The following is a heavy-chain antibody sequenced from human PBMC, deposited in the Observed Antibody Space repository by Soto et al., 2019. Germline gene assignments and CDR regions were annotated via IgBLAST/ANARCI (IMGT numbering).Heavy chain of an antibody. CDR1: GGTFSNYA. J-gene: IGHJ6*02. D-gene: IGHD6-19*01. V-gene: IGHV1-69*01. CDR2: IIPIFGTA. Sequence: QVQLVQSGAEVKKPGSSVKVSCKASGGTFSNYAISWVRQAPGQGLEWMGGIIPIFGTANNPQKFQGRVTITADESTSTAYKEMSSLRSEDTAVYDCARDGIGIAVAGTYHGMDVCGQGTTVTVSS. CDR3: ARDGIGIAVAGTYHGMDV.